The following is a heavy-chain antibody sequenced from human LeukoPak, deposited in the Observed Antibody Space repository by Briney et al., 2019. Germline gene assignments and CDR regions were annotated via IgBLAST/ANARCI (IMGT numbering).Heavy chain of an antibody. D-gene: IGHD6-13*01. CDR2: INPNSGGT. V-gene: IGHV1-2*02. CDR3: ARVSSIAAVLYDY. Sequence: ASVKVSCKASGYTFTGYYMHWVQQAPGQGLEWMGWINPNSGGTNYAQKFQGRVTMTRDTSISTAYMELSRLRSDDTAVYYCARVSSIAAVLYDYWGQGTLVTVSS. CDR1: GYTFTGYY. J-gene: IGHJ4*02.